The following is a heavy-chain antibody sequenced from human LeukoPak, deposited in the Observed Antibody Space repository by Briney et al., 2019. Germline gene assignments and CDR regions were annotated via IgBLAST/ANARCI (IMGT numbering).Heavy chain of an antibody. CDR1: GGTFSSYA. D-gene: IGHD3-16*01. CDR2: ITPIFSTA. CDR3: AREIADLGLP. J-gene: IGHJ5*02. Sequence: ASVKVSCKASGGTFSSYAISWVRQAPEQGLEWMGGITPIFSTANYAQKFQGRVTIIADESTSTAYMELSSLRSEDTAVYYCAREIADLGLPWGQGTLVTVSS. V-gene: IGHV1-69*13.